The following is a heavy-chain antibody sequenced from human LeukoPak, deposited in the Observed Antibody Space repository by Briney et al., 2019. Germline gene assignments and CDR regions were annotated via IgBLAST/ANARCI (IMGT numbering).Heavy chain of an antibody. J-gene: IGHJ5*02. D-gene: IGHD6-13*01. V-gene: IGHV4-39*01. CDR2: IYYSGST. CDR1: GGSISSSNYY. Sequence: SETLSLTCTVSGGSISSSNYYWGWIRQPPGKGLEWIGSIYYSGSTYYNPSLKSRVTISVDTSKNQFSLRLSSVTAADTAVYYCARNGAAAGSDWFDPWGQGTLVTVSS. CDR3: ARNGAAAGSDWFDP.